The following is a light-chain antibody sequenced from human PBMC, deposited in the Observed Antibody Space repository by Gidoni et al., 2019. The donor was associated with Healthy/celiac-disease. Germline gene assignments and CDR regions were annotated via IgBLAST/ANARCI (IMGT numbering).Light chain of an antibody. CDR3: QQYYSTPFT. Sequence: VPLGERAAINCKSSQSVLYSSNNKNYLAWYQQKPGQPPKLLIYWASTRESGVPDRFSGSGSGTDFTLTISSLQAEDVAVYYCQQYYSTPFTFGPGTKVDIK. J-gene: IGKJ3*01. CDR1: QSVLYSSNNKNY. V-gene: IGKV4-1*01. CDR2: WAS.